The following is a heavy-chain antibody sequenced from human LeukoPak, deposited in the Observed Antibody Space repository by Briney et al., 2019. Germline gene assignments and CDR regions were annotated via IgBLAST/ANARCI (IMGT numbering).Heavy chain of an antibody. CDR3: ARDSAAAAGTPDY. V-gene: IGHV3-7*01. CDR2: VKKDASEK. Sequence: QPGGSLRLSCAASGFTFSNNWMTWVRQAPGKGLEWVASVKKDASEKYYVDSVKGRFTISRDNAKHSLYMQMNSLRAEDTAVYYCARDSAAAAGTPDYWGQGTLVTVSS. CDR1: GFTFSNNW. D-gene: IGHD6-13*01. J-gene: IGHJ4*02.